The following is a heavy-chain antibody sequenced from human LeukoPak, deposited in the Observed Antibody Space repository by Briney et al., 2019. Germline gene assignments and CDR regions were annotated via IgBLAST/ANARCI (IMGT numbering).Heavy chain of an antibody. Sequence: PGGSLRLSCATSGFTFSSYAVAWVRQAPGKGLEWASSISSTGSNTYYADSVKGRFTISRDNSKNTLSLQMNTLTGEDTAVYYCAARRGYYHYMDVWGKGTTVTVSS. CDR1: GFTFSSYA. J-gene: IGHJ6*03. D-gene: IGHD3-3*01. CDR3: AARRGYYHYMDV. V-gene: IGHV3-23*01. CDR2: ISSTGSNT.